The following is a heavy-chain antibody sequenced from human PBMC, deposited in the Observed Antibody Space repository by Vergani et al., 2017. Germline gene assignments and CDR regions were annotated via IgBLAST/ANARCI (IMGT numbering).Heavy chain of an antibody. Sequence: QVQLQESGPGLVKPSQTLSLTCTVSGDSISRGTYYWTWIPQAAGKGLEWLGHISTRGRTNYNPSLESRLTVSTVTSGNQFSLRLKSVTAAATAVYYCVRGVGGAVAIPPVDSWGRGIQVTVS. J-gene: IGHJ4*02. CDR1: GDSISRGTYY. CDR2: ISTRGRT. V-gene: IGHV4-61*02. CDR3: VRGVGGAVAIPPVDS. D-gene: IGHD3-16*01.